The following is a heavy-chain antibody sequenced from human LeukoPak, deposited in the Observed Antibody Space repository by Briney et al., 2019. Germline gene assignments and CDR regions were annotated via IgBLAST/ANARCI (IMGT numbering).Heavy chain of an antibody. V-gene: IGHV4-39*07. J-gene: IGHJ4*02. CDR2: IYYSGST. CDR1: GGSISSSSYY. D-gene: IGHD6-19*01. CDR3: ARDAAPGGGSGWFEDY. Sequence: PSETLSLTCTVSGGSISSSSYYWGWIRQPPGKGLEWIGSIYYSGSTYYNPSLKSRVTISVDTSKNQFSLKLSSVTAADTAVYYCARDAAPGGGSGWFEDYWGQGTLVTVSS.